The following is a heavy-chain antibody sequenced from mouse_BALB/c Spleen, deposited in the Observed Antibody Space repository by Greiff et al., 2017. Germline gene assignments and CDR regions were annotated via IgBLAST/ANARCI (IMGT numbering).Heavy chain of an antibody. CDR1: GYSFTSYW. CDR2: IDPSDSET. V-gene: IGHV1S126*01. CDR3: ARRDGYYFDY. J-gene: IGHJ2*01. D-gene: IGHD3-3*01. Sequence: VQLQESGPQLVRPGASVKISCKASGYSFTSYWMHWVKQRPGQGLEWIGMIDPSDSETRLNQKFKDKATLTVDKSSSTAYMQLSSPTSEDSAVYYCARRDGYYFDYWGQGTTLTVSS.